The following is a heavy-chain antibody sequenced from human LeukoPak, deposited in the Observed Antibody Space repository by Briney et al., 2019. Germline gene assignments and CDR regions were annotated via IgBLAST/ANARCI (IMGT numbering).Heavy chain of an antibody. CDR2: IYHSGST. D-gene: IGHD6-19*01. CDR3: AKTSIAVAGLYYYYGMDV. CDR1: GGSISSSNW. V-gene: IGHV4-4*02. Sequence: SETLSLTCAVSGGSISSSNWWSWVRQPPGKGLEWIGEIYHSGSTNYNPSLKSRVTISVDTSKNQFSLKLSSVTAADTAVYYCAKTSIAVAGLYYYYGMDVWGQGTTVTVSS. J-gene: IGHJ6*02.